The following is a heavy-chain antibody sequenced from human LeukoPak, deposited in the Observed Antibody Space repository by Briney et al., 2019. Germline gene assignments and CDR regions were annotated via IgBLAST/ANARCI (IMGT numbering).Heavy chain of an antibody. CDR3: GKDTAPLGATKEFDH. Sequence: GGTLRLSCAASGFIFDNFGMSWVRQAPGKGLEWVSALSATGGSAYYAASAQGRFTTSRDNSKNILYLEMNSLRVDDTAVYYCGKDTAPLGATKEFDHWGQGTLVTVSS. CDR2: LSATGGSA. V-gene: IGHV3-23*01. J-gene: IGHJ4*02. CDR1: GFIFDNFG. D-gene: IGHD1-26*01.